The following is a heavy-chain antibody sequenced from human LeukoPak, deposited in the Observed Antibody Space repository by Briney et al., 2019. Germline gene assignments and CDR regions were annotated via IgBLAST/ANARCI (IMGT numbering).Heavy chain of an antibody. CDR3: ARDGVTRFGI. V-gene: IGHV3-30-3*01. CDR1: GFTFGSYA. CDR2: ISYDGSNK. J-gene: IGHJ3*02. D-gene: IGHD3-10*01. Sequence: GGSLRLSCAASGFTFGSYAMHWVRQAPGKGLEWVAVISYDGSNKYYADSVKGRFTISRDNSKNTLYLQMNSLRAEDTAVYYCARDGVTRFGIWGQGTMVTVSS.